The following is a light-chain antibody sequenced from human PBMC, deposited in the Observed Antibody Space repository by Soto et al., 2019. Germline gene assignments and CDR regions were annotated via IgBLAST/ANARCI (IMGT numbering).Light chain of an antibody. CDR3: QQYGHSPRT. Sequence: EVVLTQSPGTLSLSPGERASLSCRASQSVSNSFLAWYQQKNGQSPRLLIYAASARAIGIPDRFSGSGSGTDFTLTISRLQPEDFAVYYCQQYGHSPRTFGQGTKVEVK. J-gene: IGKJ1*01. CDR2: AAS. CDR1: QSVSNSF. V-gene: IGKV3-20*01.